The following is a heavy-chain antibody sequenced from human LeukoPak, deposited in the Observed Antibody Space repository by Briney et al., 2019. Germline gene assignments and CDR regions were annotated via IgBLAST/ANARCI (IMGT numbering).Heavy chain of an antibody. CDR1: GYTFTGYY. Sequence: ASVKVSCKASGYTFTGYYMHWVRQAPGQGLEWMGIINPLGGSTTYAHKFQGRVTMTRDTSIGTAYMELSRLRSDDTAVYYCARELLWFGESYYYGMDVWGQGTTVTVSS. V-gene: IGHV1-2*02. J-gene: IGHJ6*02. D-gene: IGHD3-10*01. CDR3: ARELLWFGESYYYGMDV. CDR2: INPLGGST.